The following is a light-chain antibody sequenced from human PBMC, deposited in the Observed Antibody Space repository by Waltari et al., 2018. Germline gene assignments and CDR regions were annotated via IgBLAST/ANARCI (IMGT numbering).Light chain of an antibody. Sequence: VMTQFPATLSLSPGESATLFCRASQSITSNLAWYQQKPGQAPRLLMYGASLPSPGIPARVSGRLSCPEFPITISSLQSADFAVYYCHQYNNWPGTFGQGTKLEIK. CDR2: GAS. V-gene: IGKV3-15*01. CDR1: QSITSN. CDR3: HQYNNWPGT. J-gene: IGKJ2*02.